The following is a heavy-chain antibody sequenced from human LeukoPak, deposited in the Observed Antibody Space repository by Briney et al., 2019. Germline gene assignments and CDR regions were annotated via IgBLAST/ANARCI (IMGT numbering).Heavy chain of an antibody. V-gene: IGHV1-3*01. D-gene: IGHD4-17*01. CDR1: EYTFTDYA. J-gene: IGHJ4*02. CDR3: ARGRWSATTTSYYLDF. CDR2: INAGNGNT. Sequence: ASVKVSCKASEYTFTDYAINWVRQAPGQRLEWMGWINAGNGNTRYSQRFQGRVTITRDTSTSTAYMELSSLTSEDTAVYYCARGRWSATTTSYYLDFWGQGTLVTVSS.